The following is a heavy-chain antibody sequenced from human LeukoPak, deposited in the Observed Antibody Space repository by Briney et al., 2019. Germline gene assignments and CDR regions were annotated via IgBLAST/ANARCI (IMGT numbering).Heavy chain of an antibody. CDR1: GFTFSSYG. V-gene: IGHV3-30*18. D-gene: IGHD6-25*01. CDR3: AKAHSTGYSLYYYYYGMDV. Sequence: GRSLRLSCAASGFTFSSYGMHWVRQAPGKGLEWVAVISYDGSNKYYADSVKGRFTISRDNSKNTLYLQMNSLRAEDTAVYYCAKAHSTGYSLYYYYYGMDVWGQGTTVTVSS. J-gene: IGHJ6*02. CDR2: ISYDGSNK.